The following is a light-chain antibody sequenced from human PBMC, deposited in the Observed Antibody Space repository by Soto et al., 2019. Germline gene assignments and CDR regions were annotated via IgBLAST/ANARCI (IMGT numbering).Light chain of an antibody. CDR2: DVT. CDR1: SSDVGRYDY. CDR3: CSFVGSYPYV. J-gene: IGLJ1*01. Sequence: QSVLTQPRSVSESPGQSVTISCTGTSSDVGRYDYVSWYQQHSGKAPKLIVYDVTERPSGVPDRFSGSKSGNTASLTISGLQAEDEADYSCCSFVGSYPYVFCTGTKLAVL. V-gene: IGLV2-11*01.